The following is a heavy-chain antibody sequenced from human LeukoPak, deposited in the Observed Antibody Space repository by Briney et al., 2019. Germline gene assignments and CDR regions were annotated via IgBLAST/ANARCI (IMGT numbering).Heavy chain of an antibody. CDR2: INPNSGGT. CDR3: ARDRAAAGPEYYYYYGMDV. V-gene: IGHV1-2*02. CDR1: GYTFIGYY. J-gene: IGHJ6*02. Sequence: ASVKVSCKASGYTFIGYYLHWVRQAPGQGLEWMGWINPNSGGTNYAQKFQGRVTMTRDTSISTAYMELSRLRSDDTAVYYCARDRAAAGPEYYYYYGMDVWGQGTTVTVSS. D-gene: IGHD6-13*01.